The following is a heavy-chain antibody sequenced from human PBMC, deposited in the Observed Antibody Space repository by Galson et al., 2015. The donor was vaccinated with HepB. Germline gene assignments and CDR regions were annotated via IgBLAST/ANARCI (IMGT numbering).Heavy chain of an antibody. V-gene: IGHV3-30*04. Sequence: SLRLSCAASGFTFNSYAMHWVRQAPGKGLQWVAVITYDGTNKFCARSVKGRFTISRDNSGSTLFLHMNSLRPEDTALYYCVKGGGHSAIRGGGGFDSWGQGALVTVSS. CDR2: ITYDGTNK. D-gene: IGHD1-26*01. CDR3: VKGGGHSAIRGGGGFDS. J-gene: IGHJ4*02. CDR1: GFTFNSYA.